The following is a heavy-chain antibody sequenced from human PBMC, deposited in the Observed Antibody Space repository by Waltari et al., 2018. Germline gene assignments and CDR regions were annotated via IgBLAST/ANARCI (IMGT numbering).Heavy chain of an antibody. CDR1: GGSCSGYY. CDR3: ARANTIFGVIRTWYYMDV. CDR2: INHSGRT. Sequence: QVQLQQWGAGLLKPSETLSLTCVVSGGSCSGYYWSWIRQPPGKGLEWIGEINHSGRTNYNPSLKSRVTISIDTSKIQFSLKLRSVTVADTAVYYCARANTIFGVIRTWYYMDVWGKGTPVTVSS. V-gene: IGHV4-34*01. J-gene: IGHJ6*03. D-gene: IGHD3-3*01.